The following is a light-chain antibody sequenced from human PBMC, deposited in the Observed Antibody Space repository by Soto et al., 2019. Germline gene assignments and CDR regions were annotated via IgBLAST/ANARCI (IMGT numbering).Light chain of an antibody. CDR3: QQYESSLTWT. J-gene: IGKJ1*01. CDR1: QSVTSNY. CDR2: AAS. Sequence: EVVLTQSPGTVSLSPGERATLSCRASQSVTSNYLAWYQQKPGQAPRLLIYAASSRATGIPDRFSGSGSGTDFSLTISRLEPEDFAVYYCQQYESSLTWTFGQGTKVEIK. V-gene: IGKV3-20*01.